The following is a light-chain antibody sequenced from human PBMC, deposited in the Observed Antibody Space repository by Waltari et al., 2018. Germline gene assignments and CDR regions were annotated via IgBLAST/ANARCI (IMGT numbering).Light chain of an antibody. V-gene: IGLV2-23*02. J-gene: IGLJ2*01. CDR2: AVS. CDR3: SSYAGSSKGV. CDR1: SSDVGNYKR. Sequence: QSALTQPASVSGSPGQSITISCTGTSSDVGNYKRVSWYQQHPGKAPKLMIYAVSKRPSGGAERCSGSKAGDMASLTISGLQPEDEAEYFCSSYAGSSKGVFGGGTKVTVL.